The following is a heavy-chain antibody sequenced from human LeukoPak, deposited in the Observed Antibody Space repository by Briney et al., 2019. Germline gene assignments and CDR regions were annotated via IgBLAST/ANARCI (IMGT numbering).Heavy chain of an antibody. CDR1: GFTFSSYS. V-gene: IGHV3-48*01. CDR3: ARSTVTTHGYFDY. D-gene: IGHD4-17*01. J-gene: IGHJ4*02. Sequence: PGGSLRLSCAASGFTFSSYSMNWVRQAPGKGLEWVSYIISSSSTIYYTDSVKGRFTISRDNAKNSLYLQMNSLRAEDTAIYYCARSTVTTHGYFDYWGQGTLVTVSS. CDR2: IISSSSTI.